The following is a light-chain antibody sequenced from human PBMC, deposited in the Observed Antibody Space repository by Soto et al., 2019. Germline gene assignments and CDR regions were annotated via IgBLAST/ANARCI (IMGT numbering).Light chain of an antibody. Sequence: EIVLTQSPDTLSLSPGERATLSCRASQRVSSGFLAWYQQKPGQAPRLLIYRASTRATGIPDRSTGSGSGTDFTLTISRLEPEDFAVYYCQQYESSPLTFGGGTKVEIK. V-gene: IGKV3-20*01. CDR3: QQYESSPLT. CDR2: RAS. CDR1: QRVSSGF. J-gene: IGKJ4*01.